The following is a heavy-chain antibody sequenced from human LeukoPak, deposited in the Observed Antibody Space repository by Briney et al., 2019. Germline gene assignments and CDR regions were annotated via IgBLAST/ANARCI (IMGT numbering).Heavy chain of an antibody. Sequence: PSETLSLTCTVSGGSISSYYWSWIRQPPGKGLEWIGYIYYSGSTNYNPSLKSRVTISVDTPKNQFSLKLSSVTAADTAVYYCARVRGVNYLDHSSGMDVWGQGTTVTVSS. CDR3: ARVRGVNYLDHSSGMDV. J-gene: IGHJ6*02. CDR1: GGSISSYY. D-gene: IGHD3-10*01. CDR2: IYYSGST. V-gene: IGHV4-59*08.